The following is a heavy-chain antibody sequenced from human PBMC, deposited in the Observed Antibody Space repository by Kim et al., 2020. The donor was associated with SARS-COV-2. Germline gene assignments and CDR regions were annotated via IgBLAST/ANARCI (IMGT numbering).Heavy chain of an antibody. Sequence: SETLSLTCTVSGGSISSYYWSWIRQPPGKGLEWIGYIYYSGSTNYNPSLKSRVTISVDTSKNQFSLKLSSVTAADTAVYYCAREISSGYYYEYDYWGQGTLVTVSS. V-gene: IGHV4-59*01. CDR1: GGSISSYY. CDR3: AREISSGYYYEYDY. J-gene: IGHJ4*02. D-gene: IGHD3-22*01. CDR2: IYYSGST.